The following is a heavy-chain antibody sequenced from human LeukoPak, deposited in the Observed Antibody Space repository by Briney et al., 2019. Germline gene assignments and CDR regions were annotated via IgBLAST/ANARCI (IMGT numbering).Heavy chain of an antibody. D-gene: IGHD3-22*01. CDR1: GFTFSSYG. Sequence: GGSLRLSCAASGFTFSSYGMHWVRQAPGKGLEWVAVISYDGSNKYYADSVKGRFTISRDNSKNTLYLQMNSLRAEDTAVYYCAKDYYDSSGYYNWGQGTLVIVSS. V-gene: IGHV3-30*18. CDR2: ISYDGSNK. J-gene: IGHJ4*02. CDR3: AKDYYDSSGYYN.